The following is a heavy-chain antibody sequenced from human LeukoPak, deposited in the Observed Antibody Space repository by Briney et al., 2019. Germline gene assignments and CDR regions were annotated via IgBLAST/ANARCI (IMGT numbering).Heavy chain of an antibody. D-gene: IGHD1-1*01. CDR2: INPELEVA. V-gene: IGHV1-18*01. CDR3: ARDREAYQLLHPAWFDP. CDR1: GYSFIYFG. J-gene: IGHJ5*02. Sequence: GASVKVSCRTSGYSFIYFGISWVRQAPGQGLEWMGWINPELEVADYAQKFQGRLIMTTDTSTKTAYMELRSLTSDDTAVYYCARDREAYQLLHPAWFDPWGQGTLVIVSS.